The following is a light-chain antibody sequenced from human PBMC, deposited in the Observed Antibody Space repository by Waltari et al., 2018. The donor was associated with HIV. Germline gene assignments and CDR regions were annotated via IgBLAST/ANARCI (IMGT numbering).Light chain of an antibody. CDR1: RSNIGSNF. CDR3: AVWDDSLTGHVV. CDR2: RNN. Sequence: QSVLTQPPSASGTPGQRVTISCSGSRSNIGSNFVYWYKQLPGMAPKLLIYRNNQRPSGVPDRFSGSKSGTSASLAISGLRSEDGADYYCAVWDDSLTGHVVFGGGTKLTVL. J-gene: IGLJ2*01. V-gene: IGLV1-47*01.